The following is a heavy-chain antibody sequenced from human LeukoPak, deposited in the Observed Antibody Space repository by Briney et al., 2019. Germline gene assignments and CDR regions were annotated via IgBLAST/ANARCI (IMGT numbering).Heavy chain of an antibody. J-gene: IGHJ5*02. CDR2: SEGDDSTT. V-gene: IGHV3-74*03. Sequence: GGSLRLSCAASGFTIGRYWMHWVRQAPGKGLVWVSRSEGDDSTTTCADSVKGRFTVSRDTAKNTLYLQMNSLRVEDTAVYYCAKLDWLDPWGQGTLVTVSP. CDR1: GFTIGRYW. CDR3: AKLDWLDP.